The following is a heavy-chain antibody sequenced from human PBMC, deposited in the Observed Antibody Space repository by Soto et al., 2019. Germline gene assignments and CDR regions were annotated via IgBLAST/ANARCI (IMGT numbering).Heavy chain of an antibody. CDR3: AKASGFRYCSGGSCHEEDYYYYMDV. Sequence: GGSLRLSCAASGFTFSSYAMSWVRQAPGKGLEWVSAISGSGGSTYYADSGKGRFTISRDNSKNTLYLQMNSLRAEDTAVYYCAKASGFRYCSGGSCHEEDYYYYMDVWGKGTTVTVSS. D-gene: IGHD2-15*01. CDR2: ISGSGGST. CDR1: GFTFSSYA. V-gene: IGHV3-23*01. J-gene: IGHJ6*03.